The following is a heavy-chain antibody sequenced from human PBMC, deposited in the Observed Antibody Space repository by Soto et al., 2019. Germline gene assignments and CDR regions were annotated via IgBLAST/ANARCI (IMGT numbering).Heavy chain of an antibody. Sequence: PGGSLSLSCAASGFRFSTYNMDWVRQAPGKGPEWIAHISTTSFTIYYADSVKGRFTISRDNDRNSLYLEMNSLRDEDTAVYYCARDRCYDGTCYSASDSWGQGTLVTVSS. CDR2: ISTTSFTI. V-gene: IGHV3-48*02. J-gene: IGHJ5*01. D-gene: IGHD2-15*01. CDR3: ARDRCYDGTCYSASDS. CDR1: GFRFSTYN.